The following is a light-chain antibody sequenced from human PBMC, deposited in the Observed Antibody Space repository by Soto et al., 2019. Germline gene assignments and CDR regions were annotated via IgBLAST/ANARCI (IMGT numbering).Light chain of an antibody. V-gene: IGKV3-20*01. CDR2: AAS. CDR1: QSVSVNS. CDR3: RQYGGSHFT. Sequence: EIVLTQSPGTLSLSPGERATLSCRASQSVSVNSLARYQQKGGQAPRLLIYAASTRATGVPDMFSGTGSGTDFALTISRLETDDSAVYYCRQYGGSHFTFGPGTKGDIK. J-gene: IGKJ3*01.